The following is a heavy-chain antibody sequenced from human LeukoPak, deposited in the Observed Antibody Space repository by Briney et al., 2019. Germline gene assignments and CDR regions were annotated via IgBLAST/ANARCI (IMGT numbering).Heavy chain of an antibody. V-gene: IGHV3-30*02. CDR3: AKGVQSLGYYFDY. J-gene: IGHJ4*02. CDR2: IRYDGNNK. CDR1: GFTFSSYG. Sequence: PGGSLRLSCVASGFTFSSYGLHWVRQAPGKGLEWVAFIRYDGNNKYYADSVKGRFTISRDNSNNTLYLQMNSLGGEDAAVYFCAKGVQSLGYYFDYWGQGTLVTVSS. D-gene: IGHD7-27*01.